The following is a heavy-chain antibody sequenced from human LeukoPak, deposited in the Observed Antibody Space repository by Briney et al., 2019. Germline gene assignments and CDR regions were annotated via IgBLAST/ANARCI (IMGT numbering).Heavy chain of an antibody. CDR3: ARVAEYYYYMDV. CDR1: GGTFSSYA. V-gene: IGHV1-46*01. J-gene: IGHJ6*03. Sequence: ASVKVSCKASGGTFSSYAISWVRQAPGQGLEWMGIINPSGGSTSYAQKFQGRVTMTRDMSTSTVYMELSSLRSEDTAVYYCARVAEYYYYMDVWGKGTTVTVSS. CDR2: INPSGGST.